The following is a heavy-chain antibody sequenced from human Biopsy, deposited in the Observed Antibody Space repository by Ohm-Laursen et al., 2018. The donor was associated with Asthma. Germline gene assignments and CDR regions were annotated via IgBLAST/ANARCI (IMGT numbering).Heavy chain of an antibody. V-gene: IGHV3-7*01. CDR2: IKHDGTGK. D-gene: IGHD3-3*02. CDR3: ARTFHFWSPYHAEHYQL. CDR1: GFTFGDYW. J-gene: IGHJ1*01. Sequence: SLRLSCAASGFTFGDYWMSWVRQVPGKGLEWVANIKHDGTGKHHVDSLKGRFTISRDNAKNSLYLQMNSLSAEDTAVYYCARTFHFWSPYHAEHYQLWGQGTLVTVSS.